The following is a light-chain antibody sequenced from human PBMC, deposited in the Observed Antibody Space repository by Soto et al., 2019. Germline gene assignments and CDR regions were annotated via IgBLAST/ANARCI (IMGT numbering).Light chain of an antibody. CDR3: QTWGTGIHVV. CDR1: SGHSSYA. Sequence: QSVLTQSPSASASLGASVKLTCTLSSGHSSYAIAWHQQQPEKGPRYLMKLNSDGSHSKGDGIPDRVSGSSSGAERYLTISSLQSEDEADYYCQTWGTGIHVVFGGGTKLTVL. J-gene: IGLJ2*01. CDR2: LNSDGSH. V-gene: IGLV4-69*01.